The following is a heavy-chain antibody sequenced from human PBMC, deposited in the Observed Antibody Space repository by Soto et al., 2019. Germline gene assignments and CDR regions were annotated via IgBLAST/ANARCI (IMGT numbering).Heavy chain of an antibody. Sequence: GSLRLSCSSSRVTFSSYTMNWVLQAPVKGLEWVSSISSSTTYIYYADSVKGRFTISRDNAKNSLYLQVNSLRAEDTAVYYCARDFDSSGYYGPVGAFDIWGQGTMVTVSS. V-gene: IGHV3-21*03. CDR3: ARDFDSSGYYGPVGAFDI. CDR1: RVTFSSYT. J-gene: IGHJ3*02. D-gene: IGHD3-22*01. CDR2: ISSSTTYI.